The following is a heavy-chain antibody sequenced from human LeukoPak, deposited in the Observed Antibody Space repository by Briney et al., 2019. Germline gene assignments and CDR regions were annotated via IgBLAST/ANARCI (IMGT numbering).Heavy chain of an antibody. CDR3: TRETSSRYFDY. V-gene: IGHV1-8*01. CDR1: GYTLTSYD. J-gene: IGHJ4*03. CDR2: MNPNSGRT. Sequence: ASVKVSCKASGYTLTSYDINWVRQATGQGLEWMGWMNPNSGRTGYAQNFQGRITITRNTSISTAYMELSSLRSEDTAVYYCTRETSSRYFDYWGQGTTVTVSS.